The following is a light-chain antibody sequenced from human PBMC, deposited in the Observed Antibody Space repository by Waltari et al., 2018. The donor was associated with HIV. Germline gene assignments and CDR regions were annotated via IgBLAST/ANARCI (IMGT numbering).Light chain of an antibody. CDR3: QQYNNWQGT. CDR1: QSVSSN. Sequence: IVMTQSPATLSLSPGERASLSCRASQSVSSNLAWYQQKLAQAPRLLIYDASTRATGIPVRFSGSGSGTEFTLTISSLQSEDFAVYYCQQYNNWQGTFGQGTKLEIK. CDR2: DAS. J-gene: IGKJ2*02. V-gene: IGKV3-15*01.